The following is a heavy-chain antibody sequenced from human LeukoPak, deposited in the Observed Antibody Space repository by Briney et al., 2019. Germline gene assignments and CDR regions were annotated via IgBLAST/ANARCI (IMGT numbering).Heavy chain of an antibody. J-gene: IGHJ1*01. V-gene: IGHV1-8*01. D-gene: IGHD3-10*01. Sequence: ASVTVSCTASGYTFTSYDINWVRQATGQGLEWMGWMNPNSGNTGYAQKFQGRVTMTRNTSISTAYMELSSLRSEDTAVYYCARVPLDDASRHYYPHWGQGTLVTVSS. CDR1: GYTFTSYD. CDR2: MNPNSGNT. CDR3: ARVPLDDASRHYYPH.